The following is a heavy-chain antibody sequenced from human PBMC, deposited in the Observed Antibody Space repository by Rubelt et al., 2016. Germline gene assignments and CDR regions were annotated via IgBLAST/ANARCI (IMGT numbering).Heavy chain of an antibody. Sequence: SGNTGYAQKFQGRVTMTRDTSISTAYMELSRLRSDDTAVYYCAKVNSVVPAAYDAFDIWGQGTMVTVSS. D-gene: IGHD2-2*01. CDR3: AKVNSVVPAAYDAFDI. CDR2: SGNT. J-gene: IGHJ3*02. V-gene: IGHV1-2*02.